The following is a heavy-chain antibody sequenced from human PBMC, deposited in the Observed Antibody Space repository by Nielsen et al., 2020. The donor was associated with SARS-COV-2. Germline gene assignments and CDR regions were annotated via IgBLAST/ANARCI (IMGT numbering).Heavy chain of an antibody. CDR2: IYYSGNT. CDR3: ARVGRAPYYYYMDV. Sequence: SETLSLTCTVSGGSISSGGYYWSWIRQHPGKGLEWIGYIYYSGNTYYNPSLKSRVTISVDTSKNQFSLKLDSVTAADTAVYYCARVGRAPYYYYMDVWGKGTTVTVSS. V-gene: IGHV4-31*03. CDR1: GGSISSGGYY. J-gene: IGHJ6*03.